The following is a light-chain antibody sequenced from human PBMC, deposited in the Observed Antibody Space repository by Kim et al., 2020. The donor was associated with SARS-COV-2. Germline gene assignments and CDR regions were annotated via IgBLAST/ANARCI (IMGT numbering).Light chain of an antibody. V-gene: IGLV3-1*01. CDR3: QAWDSSTSCV. CDR2: QDS. Sequence: VSPGQTASITCSGDKLGDKYACWYQQKPGQSPVLVIYQDSKRPSGIPERFSGSNSGNTATLTISGTQAMDEADYYCQAWDSSTSCVFCGWTQLTVL. J-gene: IGLJ3*02. CDR1: KLGDKY.